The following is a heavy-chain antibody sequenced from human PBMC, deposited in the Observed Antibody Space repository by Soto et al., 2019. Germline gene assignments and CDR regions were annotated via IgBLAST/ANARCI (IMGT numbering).Heavy chain of an antibody. D-gene: IGHD4-17*01. CDR2: IYWDDDE. CDR3: AHAGDYDLLSFDH. J-gene: IGHJ4*02. CDR1: GFSLTSHHMG. V-gene: IGHV2-5*02. Sequence: QITLRESGPALVRPAQTLTLTCTFSGFSLTSHHMGVAWIRQPPGQAMEWLALIYWDDDERFNPSLKDRLAISKDTSKKQVVLTMTNMGPLDTATYFCAHAGDYDLLSFDHWGPGTLVTVSS.